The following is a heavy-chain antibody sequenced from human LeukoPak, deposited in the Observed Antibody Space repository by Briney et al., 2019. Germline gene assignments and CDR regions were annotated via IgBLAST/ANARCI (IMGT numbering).Heavy chain of an antibody. V-gene: IGHV3-53*01. Sequence: QTGGSLRLSCAASGFIVSSSYMSWVRQAPGKGLEWVSVIHSGGSTYYADSVKGRFTISRDNSKSTLYLQMNSLRAEDTAVYHCAKKSGDRFHFDFWGQGTLVTVSS. CDR2: IHSGGST. CDR3: AKKSGDRFHFDF. J-gene: IGHJ4*02. D-gene: IGHD2-21*01. CDR1: GFIVSSSY.